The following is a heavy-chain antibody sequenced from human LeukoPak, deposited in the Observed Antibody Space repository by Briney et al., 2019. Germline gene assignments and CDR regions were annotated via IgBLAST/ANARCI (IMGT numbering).Heavy chain of an antibody. CDR2: ISDSGGRT. CDR1: GITLSNYG. V-gene: IGHV3-23*01. D-gene: IGHD3-22*01. CDR3: AKRGVVIRVILVGFHKEAYYFDS. J-gene: IGHJ4*02. Sequence: GGSLRLSCAVSGITLSNYGMSWVRQAPGKGLEWVAGISDSGGRTNYADSVKGRFTISRHTPKNILYLQMNSLRAENWAVYFCAKRGVVIRVILVGFHKEAYYFDSWGQGALVTVSS.